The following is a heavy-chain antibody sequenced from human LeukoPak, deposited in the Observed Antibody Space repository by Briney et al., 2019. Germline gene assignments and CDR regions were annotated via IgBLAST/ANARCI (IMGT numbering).Heavy chain of an antibody. CDR1: GFTFSSYG. CDR2: IRYDGSNK. V-gene: IGHV3-30*02. D-gene: IGHD6-13*01. J-gene: IGHJ5*02. Sequence: KSGGSLRLSCAASGFTFSSYGMHWVRQAPGKGLEWVAFIRYDGSNKYYADSVKGRFTISRDNAKNSLYLQMNSLRAEDTAVYYCSRGIAEAGTLPWSDPWGQGTLVTVSS. CDR3: SRGIAEAGTLPWSDP.